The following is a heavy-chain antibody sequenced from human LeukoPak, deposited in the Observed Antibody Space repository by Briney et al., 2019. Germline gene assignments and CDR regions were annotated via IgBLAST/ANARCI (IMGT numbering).Heavy chain of an antibody. Sequence: GGSLRLSCAASGFTFSSYAMSWVRQAPGKGLEWVSAISGSGGSTYYADSVKGRFTISRDNSKNTLYLQMNSLRAEDTAVYYCAKSKGLLWFGELLPGFDYWGQGALVTVSS. D-gene: IGHD3-10*01. V-gene: IGHV3-23*01. CDR3: AKSKGLLWFGELLPGFDY. CDR1: GFTFSSYA. J-gene: IGHJ4*02. CDR2: ISGSGGST.